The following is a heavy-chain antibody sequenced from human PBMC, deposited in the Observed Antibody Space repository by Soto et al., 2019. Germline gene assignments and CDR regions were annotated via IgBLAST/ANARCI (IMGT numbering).Heavy chain of an antibody. V-gene: IGHV4-39*01. CDR1: GGSISSYY. Sequence: SENLSLTCTVSGGSISSYYWGWIRQPPGKGLEWIGSIYYSGSTYYNPSLKSRVTISVDTSKNQFSLKLSSVTAADTAVYYCARHELLYYYYYYGMDVWGQGTMVTVSS. J-gene: IGHJ6*02. D-gene: IGHD1-26*01. CDR2: IYYSGST. CDR3: ARHELLYYYYYYGMDV.